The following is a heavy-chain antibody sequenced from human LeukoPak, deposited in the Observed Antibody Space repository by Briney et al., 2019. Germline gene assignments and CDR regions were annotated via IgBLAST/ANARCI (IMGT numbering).Heavy chain of an antibody. V-gene: IGHV3-23*01. CDR1: GFTFSSYA. D-gene: IGHD6-19*01. CDR3: AKDRYSSGWPQGY. J-gene: IGHJ4*02. Sequence: GGSLRLSCAASGFTFSSYAMSWVRQAPGKGLEWVSAISGSGGSTYYADSVKGRFAISRDNSKNTLYLRMNSLRAEDTAVYYCAKDRYSSGWPQGYWGQGTLVTVSS. CDR2: ISGSGGST.